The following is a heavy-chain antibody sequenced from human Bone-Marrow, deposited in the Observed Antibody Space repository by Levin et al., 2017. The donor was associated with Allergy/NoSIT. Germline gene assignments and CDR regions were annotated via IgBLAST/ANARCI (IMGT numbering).Heavy chain of an antibody. D-gene: IGHD4-17*01. J-gene: IGHJ6*03. V-gene: IGHV3-74*01. CDR3: ARGSDDYGDHYYYYYYMDV. CDR1: GFTFSSYW. CDR2: INSDGSST. Sequence: HGESLKISCAASGFTFSSYWMHWVRQAPGKGLVWVSRINSDGSSTSYADSVKGRFTISRDNAKNTLYLQMNSLRAEDTAVYYCARGSDDYGDHYYYYYYMDVWGKGSTVTVSS.